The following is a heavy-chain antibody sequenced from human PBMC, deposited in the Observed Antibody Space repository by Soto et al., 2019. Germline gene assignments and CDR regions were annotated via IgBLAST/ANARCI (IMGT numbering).Heavy chain of an antibody. CDR2: ISYDGSNK. Sequence: QVQLVESGGGVVQPGRSLRLSCAASGFTFSSYAMHWVRQAPGKGLEWVAVISYDGSNKYYADSVKGRFTISRDHSKNPLYLQMNGLRAEDTAVYYCAIEGGIVVVAPPFAYWGQGTLVTVSS. D-gene: IGHD2-15*01. J-gene: IGHJ4*02. CDR1: GFTFSSYA. CDR3: AIEGGIVVVAPPFAY. V-gene: IGHV3-30-3*01.